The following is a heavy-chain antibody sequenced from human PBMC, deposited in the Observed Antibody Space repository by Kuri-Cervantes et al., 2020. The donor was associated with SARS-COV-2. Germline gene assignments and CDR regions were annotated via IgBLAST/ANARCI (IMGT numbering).Heavy chain of an antibody. D-gene: IGHD3-22*01. CDR1: GFTFSTYS. CDR2: ISSSSSQR. Sequence: GGSLRLSCAASGFTFSTYSMTWVRQAPGKRLEWVLSISSSSSQRYYVDSVKGRFTISRDNAENSLYLQMYSLRAEDTAVYYCARPYDEGPTPPNWGQGTLVTVSS. CDR3: ARPYDEGPTPPN. V-gene: IGHV3-21*01. J-gene: IGHJ4*02.